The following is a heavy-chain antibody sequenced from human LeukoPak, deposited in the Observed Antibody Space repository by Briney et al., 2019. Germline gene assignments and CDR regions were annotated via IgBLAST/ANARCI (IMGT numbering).Heavy chain of an antibody. V-gene: IGHV1-69*13. D-gene: IGHD3-10*01. CDR1: GGTFSSYA. CDR2: IIPIFGTA. Sequence: ASVKVSCKASGGTFSSYAISWVRQAPGQGLEWMGGIIPIFGTANYAQKFQGRVTISADESTSIAYMELSSLTSEDTAVYYCARVMSGLGSYYMAAFDYWGQGTLVTVSS. J-gene: IGHJ4*02. CDR3: ARVMSGLGSYYMAAFDY.